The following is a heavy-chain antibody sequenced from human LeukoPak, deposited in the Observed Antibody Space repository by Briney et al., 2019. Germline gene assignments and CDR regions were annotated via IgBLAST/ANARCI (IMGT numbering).Heavy chain of an antibody. V-gene: IGHV4-4*09. Sequence: ESGPTLVKPSETLSLTCTVSGSSISSYYWSWIRQPPGKGLEWIGYIYTSGSTNYNPSLKSRVSISVDTSKTQFSLKLSSVTAADTAIYYCVRFGVNYDMDVCGQGTTVTVFS. CDR1: GSSISSYY. CDR3: VRFGVNYDMDV. CDR2: IYTSGST. D-gene: IGHD3-16*01. J-gene: IGHJ6*02.